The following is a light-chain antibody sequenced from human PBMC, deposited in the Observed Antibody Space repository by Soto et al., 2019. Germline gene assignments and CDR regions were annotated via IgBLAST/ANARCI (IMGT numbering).Light chain of an antibody. V-gene: IGKV3-20*01. Sequence: EIVLTQSPGTLSLSPGERATLSCRASQSVSSSYLAWYQQKPGQAPRLLIYGASSRATGIPDRFSGSGSGTDFTLTISRLEPEDFAVYYCQQYGSSPVTFVQGTKLEIK. CDR1: QSVSSSY. CDR3: QQYGSSPVT. J-gene: IGKJ2*01. CDR2: GAS.